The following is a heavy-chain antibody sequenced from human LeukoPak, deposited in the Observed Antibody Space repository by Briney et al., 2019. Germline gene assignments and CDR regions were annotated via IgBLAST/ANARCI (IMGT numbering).Heavy chain of an antibody. D-gene: IGHD3-10*01. V-gene: IGHV4-59*01. J-gene: IGHJ3*02. Sequence: SETLSLTCTVSGGSISSYYWSWIRQPPGKGLEWIGYIYYSGSTNYNPSLKSRVTISVDTSKNQFSLKLSSVTAADTAVYYCARAPIGRDAFDIWGQGTMVTVSS. CDR2: IYYSGST. CDR1: GGSISSYY. CDR3: ARAPIGRDAFDI.